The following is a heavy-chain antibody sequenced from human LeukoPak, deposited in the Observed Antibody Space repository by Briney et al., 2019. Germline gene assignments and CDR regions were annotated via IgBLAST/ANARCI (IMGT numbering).Heavy chain of an antibody. V-gene: IGHV3-23*01. Sequence: PGGSPRLSCEASGFTFRSYAMTWVRQAPGKGLEWVSAISGSGAKTYYADSVKGRFTISRDNSRNTVDLQMSGLRAEDTAIYYCAKPYYHDDSGSWGQGTLVTVSS. D-gene: IGHD3-22*01. J-gene: IGHJ1*01. CDR1: GFTFRSYA. CDR2: ISGSGAKT. CDR3: AKPYYHDDSGS.